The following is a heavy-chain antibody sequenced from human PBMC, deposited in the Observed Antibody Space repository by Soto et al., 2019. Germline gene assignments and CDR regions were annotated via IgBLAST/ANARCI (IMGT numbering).Heavy chain of an antibody. CDR1: GGTFSRYS. CDR2: IIPIFGIA. Sequence: QVQLVQSGAEVKKPGSSVKVSCKASGGTFSRYSITWVRQAPGHGLEWIGRIIPIFGIASYAQKFQGRVTITADDSTSTAYMELSSLRSDDPAVYYCAREDRDRETGLVPAAIAGMDVWGQGTTVTVSS. J-gene: IGHJ6*02. CDR3: AREDRDRETGLVPAAIAGMDV. V-gene: IGHV1-69*08. D-gene: IGHD2-2*01.